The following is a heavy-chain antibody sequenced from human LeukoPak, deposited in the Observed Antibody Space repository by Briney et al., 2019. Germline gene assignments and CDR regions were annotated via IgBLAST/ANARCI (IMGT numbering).Heavy chain of an antibody. CDR2: SYYNGNT. CDR1: RFTFSSYS. V-gene: IGHV4-59*01. CDR3: ARGALLWFGAKMEYYFDY. D-gene: IGHD3-10*01. J-gene: IGHJ4*02. Sequence: GSLRLSCAASRFTFSSYSMNWVRQPPGKGLEWIGFSYYNGNTNYNPSLKSRVTISVDMSKNQFSLSLRSVTAADTAVYYCARGALLWFGAKMEYYFDYWGQGTPLTVSS.